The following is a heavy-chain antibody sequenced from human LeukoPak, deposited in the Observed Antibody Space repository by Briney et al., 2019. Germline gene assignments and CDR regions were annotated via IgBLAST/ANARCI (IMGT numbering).Heavy chain of an antibody. D-gene: IGHD2-2*02. CDR3: AREDIVVVPAAIRSYNWFDP. CDR1: GFTFSSYS. J-gene: IGHJ5*02. CDR2: ISSSSSYI. V-gene: IGHV3-21*01. Sequence: GGSLRLSCAASGFTFSSYSMTWVRQAPGKGLEWVSSISSSSSYIYYADSVKGRFTISRDNAKNSLYLQMNSLRAEDTAVYYCAREDIVVVPAAIRSYNWFDPWGQGTLVTVSS.